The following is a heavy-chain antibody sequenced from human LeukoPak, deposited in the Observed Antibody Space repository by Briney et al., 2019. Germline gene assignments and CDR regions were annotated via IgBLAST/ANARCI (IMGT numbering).Heavy chain of an antibody. Sequence: SETLSLTCTVSGGSISSNTYYWGWIRQPPGKGLEWIGSIFYSGSASYTPSLKSRVTISVDTSKNQFSLKVTSVTAADTAVYYCARETVYCDNSSCYTGTLDYWGQGTLVTVSS. V-gene: IGHV4-39*07. J-gene: IGHJ4*02. D-gene: IGHD2-2*02. CDR1: GGSISSNTYY. CDR2: IFYSGSA. CDR3: ARETVYCDNSSCYTGTLDY.